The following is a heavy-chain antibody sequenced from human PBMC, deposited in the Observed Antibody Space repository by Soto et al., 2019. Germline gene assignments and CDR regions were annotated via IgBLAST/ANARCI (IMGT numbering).Heavy chain of an antibody. D-gene: IGHD3-22*01. Sequence: SETLSLTCAVYGGSFSGYYWSWIRQPPGKGLEWIGEINHSGSTNYNPSLKSRVTISVDTSKNQFSLKLSSVTAADTAVYYCAREALYYYDSSGYYPVVFDPWGQGTLVTVSS. CDR2: INHSGST. V-gene: IGHV4-34*01. J-gene: IGHJ5*02. CDR1: GGSFSGYY. CDR3: AREALYYYDSSGYYPVVFDP.